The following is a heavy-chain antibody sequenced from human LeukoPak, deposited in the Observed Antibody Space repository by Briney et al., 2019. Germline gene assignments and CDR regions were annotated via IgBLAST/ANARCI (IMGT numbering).Heavy chain of an antibody. CDR3: ARETGYSYGTVYYYYYYMDV. CDR1: GYSISSGYY. Sequence: SSETLSLTCTVSGYSISSGYYWGWIRQPPGKGLEWIGSIYHSGSTYYNPSLKSRVTISVDTSKNQFSLKLSSVTAADTAVYYCARETGYSYGTVYYYYYYMDVWGKGTTVTISS. V-gene: IGHV4-38-2*02. D-gene: IGHD5-18*01. CDR2: IYHSGST. J-gene: IGHJ6*03.